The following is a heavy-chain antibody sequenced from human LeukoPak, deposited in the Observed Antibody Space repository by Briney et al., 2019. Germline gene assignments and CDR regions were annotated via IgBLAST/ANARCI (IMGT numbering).Heavy chain of an antibody. CDR1: GYTFTSYG. CDR3: ARDFRAAMVSDWFDP. D-gene: IGHD5-18*01. J-gene: IGHJ5*02. V-gene: IGHV1-2*02. CDR2: INSNSGGT. Sequence: ASVKVSCKASGYTFTSYGISWVRQAPGQGLEWMGWINSNSGGTNYAQKFQGRVTMTRDTSISTAYMELSRLRSDDTAVYYCARDFRAAMVSDWFDPWGQGTLVTVSS.